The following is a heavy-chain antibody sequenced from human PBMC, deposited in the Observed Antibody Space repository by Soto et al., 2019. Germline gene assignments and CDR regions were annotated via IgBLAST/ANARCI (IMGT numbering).Heavy chain of an antibody. J-gene: IGHJ6*03. CDR1: GFTLSDHH. Sequence: QVQLVESGGGLVKPGGSLRLSCVAFGFTLSDHHMSWIRQAPGKGLEWISYISGSGNTKYYADCVEGRFSISRDNAKNLVYLQMNRLMAEDTAVYYCAREYMDVVAWRGGDYYYYMDVWGKGTTVTVSS. CDR3: AREYMDVVAWRGGDYYYYMDV. CDR2: ISGSGNTK. D-gene: IGHD5-12*01. V-gene: IGHV3-11*01.